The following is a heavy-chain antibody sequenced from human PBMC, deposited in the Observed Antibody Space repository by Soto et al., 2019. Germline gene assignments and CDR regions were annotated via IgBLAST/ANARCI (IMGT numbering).Heavy chain of an antibody. V-gene: IGHV3-49*03. CDR2: IRSKAYGGTT. J-gene: IGHJ4*02. D-gene: IGHD2-15*01. CDR1: GFTFGDYA. Sequence: GGSLRLSCTASGFTFGDYAMSWFRQAPGKGLEWVGFIRSKAYGGTTEYAASVKGRFTISRDDSKSIAYLQMNSLKTEDTAVYCCTRDYVGVVVAARGGVDYWGQGTLVTVSS. CDR3: TRDYVGVVVAARGGVDY.